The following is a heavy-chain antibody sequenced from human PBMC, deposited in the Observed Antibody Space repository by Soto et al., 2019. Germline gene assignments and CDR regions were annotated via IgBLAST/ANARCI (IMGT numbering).Heavy chain of an antibody. CDR1: GYTFTRYS. CDR2: ISAYNGNT. J-gene: IGHJ6*02. Sequence: GASVKVSCKTSGYTFTRYSISWGRQAPEQGHEWMGWISAYNGNTNYAQKLQGRVTMTTDTSTSTAYMELRSLRSDDTAVYYCARTYYDFWSGYPTPYYYYGMDVWGQGTTVTVSS. D-gene: IGHD3-3*01. CDR3: ARTYYDFWSGYPTPYYYYGMDV. V-gene: IGHV1-18*04.